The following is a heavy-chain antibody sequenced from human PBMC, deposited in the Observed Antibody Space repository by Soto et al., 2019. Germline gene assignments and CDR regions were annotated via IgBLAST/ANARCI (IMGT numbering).Heavy chain of an antibody. CDR3: AREQYDFRSGSYYYAMEV. CDR2: IYYTGRT. V-gene: IGHV4-61*01. Sequence: QVQLQESGPGLVKPSETLSLTCTVSGGSVSSESHYWSWIRQTPGKGLEWLGYIYYTGRTNYNPSLKGRVTMSVDTSRDPVALRLRSVTRADTAVYYCAREQYDFRSGSYYYAMEVWGQGTKVTVSS. CDR1: GGSVSSESHY. D-gene: IGHD3-3*01. J-gene: IGHJ6*02.